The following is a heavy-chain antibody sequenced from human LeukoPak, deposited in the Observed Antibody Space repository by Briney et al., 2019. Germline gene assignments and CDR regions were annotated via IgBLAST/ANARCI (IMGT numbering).Heavy chain of an antibody. J-gene: IGHJ4*02. V-gene: IGHV1-2*02. CDR3: ARVRDVTGLLY. Sequence: ASVKVSCKASGYTFTDYFLHWVRQAPGRGLEWMAWINPKTGDTKYAQNFQGRVTVTRDTSISTLYMELTRLMSDDTAVYYCARVRDVTGLLYWGQGTLVTVSS. CDR2: INPKTGDT. CDR1: GYTFTDYF. D-gene: IGHD2/OR15-2a*01.